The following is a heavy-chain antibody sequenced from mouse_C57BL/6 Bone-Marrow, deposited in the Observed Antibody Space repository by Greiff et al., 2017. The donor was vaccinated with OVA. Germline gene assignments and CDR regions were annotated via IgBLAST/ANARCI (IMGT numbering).Heavy chain of an antibody. CDR1: GYTFTSYW. D-gene: IGHD2-4*01. Sequence: VQLQQPGAELVRPGSSVKLSCKACGYTFTSYWMHWVKQRPIQGLEWIGNIDPSDSETHYNQKFKDKATLTVDKSSSTAYMQLSSLTSEDSAVYYCGVDYDGYYFDYWGQGTTLTVSS. CDR2: IDPSDSET. V-gene: IGHV1-52*01. CDR3: GVDYDGYYFDY. J-gene: IGHJ2*01.